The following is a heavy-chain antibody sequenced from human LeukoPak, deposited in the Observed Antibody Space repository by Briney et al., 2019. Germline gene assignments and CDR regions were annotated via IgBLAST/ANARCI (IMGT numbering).Heavy chain of an antibody. Sequence: SETLSLTCTVSGCSISSGGYYWSCLRQHPGKGREWIGYIYYSGSTYYIPSLKSGVTISIDTFTNQFSLKLSSVTAADTAVYYCARVHYDLWSGLPDQVDYWGQGTLVTISS. V-gene: IGHV4-31*03. CDR2: IYYSGST. D-gene: IGHD3-3*01. J-gene: IGHJ4*02. CDR3: ARVHYDLWSGLPDQVDY. CDR1: GCSISSGGYY.